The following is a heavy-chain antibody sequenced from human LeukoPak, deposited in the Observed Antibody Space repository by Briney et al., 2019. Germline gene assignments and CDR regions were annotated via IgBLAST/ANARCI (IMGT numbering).Heavy chain of an antibody. CDR3: AKDIGGSYPRGYWYFDL. J-gene: IGHJ2*01. V-gene: IGHV3-9*01. Sequence: GRSLRLSCAASGFTFDDYAMHWVRQAPGKGLEWVSGISWNSGSIGYADSVKGRFTISRDNAKNSLYLQMNSLRAEDTALYYCAKDIGGSYPRGYWYFDLWGRGTLVTVSS. D-gene: IGHD1-26*01. CDR2: ISWNSGSI. CDR1: GFTFDDYA.